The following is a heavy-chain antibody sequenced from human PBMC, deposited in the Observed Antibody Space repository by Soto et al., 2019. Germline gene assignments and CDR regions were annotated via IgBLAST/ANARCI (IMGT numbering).Heavy chain of an antibody. CDR1: GGTFSSYA. Sequence: QVQLVQSGAEVKKPGSSVKVSCKASGGTFSSYAISWVRQAPGQGLEWMGGIIPIFGTANYAQKFQGRVTITADESTSTAYMELSSLRSEDTAVYYCASPTLSRDYSNYVRENEGYYYYGMDVWGQGTTVTVSS. V-gene: IGHV1-69*12. D-gene: IGHD4-4*01. CDR3: ASPTLSRDYSNYVRENEGYYYYGMDV. CDR2: IIPIFGTA. J-gene: IGHJ6*02.